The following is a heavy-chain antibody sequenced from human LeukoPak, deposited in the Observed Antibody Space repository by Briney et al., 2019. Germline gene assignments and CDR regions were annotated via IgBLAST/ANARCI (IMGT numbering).Heavy chain of an antibody. J-gene: IGHJ4*02. Sequence: AGGSLRLSCAASGFTFSSYEMSWLRQAPGKGLEWVSYISSSSSYTNYADSVKGRFTISRDNAKNSLYLQMNSLRAEDTAVYYCARESVEMATTNYFDYWGQGTLVTVSS. CDR3: ARESVEMATTNYFDY. D-gene: IGHD5-24*01. V-gene: IGHV3-11*05. CDR2: ISSSSSYT. CDR1: GFTFSSYE.